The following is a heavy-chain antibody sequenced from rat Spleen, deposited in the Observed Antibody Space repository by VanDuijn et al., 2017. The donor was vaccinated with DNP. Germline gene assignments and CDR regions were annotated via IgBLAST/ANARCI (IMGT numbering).Heavy chain of an antibody. J-gene: IGHJ4*01. CDR3: ARDGYPFAMDA. V-gene: IGHV5-22*01. CDR1: GFTFSDYY. CDR2: ISYEGSST. D-gene: IGHD1-7*01. Sequence: EVQLVESGGGLVQPGRSLKLSCAASGFTFSDYYMAWVRQAPTKGLEWVAYISYEGSSTYYGDSVKGRFTVSRDNAKSSLYLQMNSLRSEDTATYYCARDGYPFAMDAWGQGTSVTVSS.